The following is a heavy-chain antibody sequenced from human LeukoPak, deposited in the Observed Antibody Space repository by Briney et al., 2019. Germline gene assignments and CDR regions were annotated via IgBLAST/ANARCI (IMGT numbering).Heavy chain of an antibody. CDR2: IWYDGSNK. D-gene: IGHD3-22*01. J-gene: IGHJ4*02. V-gene: IGHV3-33*01. Sequence: PGGSLRLSCAASGFTFSGYGMHWVRQAPGKGLEWVAVIWYDGSNKYYADSVKGRFTISRDNSKNTLYLQMNSLRAEDTAVYYCARDDSSGYYYVDYWGQGTLVTVSS. CDR3: ARDDSSGYYYVDY. CDR1: GFTFSGYG.